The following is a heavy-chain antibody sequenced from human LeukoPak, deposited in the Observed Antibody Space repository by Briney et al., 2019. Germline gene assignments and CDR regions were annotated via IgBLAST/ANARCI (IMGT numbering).Heavy chain of an antibody. Sequence: GASVKVSCKASGGTFSSYAISWVRQAPGQGLEWMGWISAYNGNTNYAQNLQGRVTMTTDTSTSTAYMKLRSLRSDDTAVYYCARDYYDSSGYYSWGQGTLVTVSS. J-gene: IGHJ4*02. CDR2: ISAYNGNT. D-gene: IGHD3-22*01. CDR3: ARDYYDSSGYYS. V-gene: IGHV1-18*01. CDR1: GGTFSSYA.